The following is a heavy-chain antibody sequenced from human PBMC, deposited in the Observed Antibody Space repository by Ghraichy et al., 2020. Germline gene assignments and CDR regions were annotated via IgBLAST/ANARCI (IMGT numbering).Heavy chain of an antibody. CDR1: GFTVSSNY. CDR3: ARGDHGDYVFS. D-gene: IGHD4-17*01. V-gene: IGHV3-53*01. CDR2: IYSGGST. Sequence: GGSLRLSCAASGFTVSSNYMSWVRQAPGKGLEWVSVIYSGGSTYYADSVKGRFTISRDNSKNTLYLQMNSLRAEDTAVYYCARGDHGDYVFSGGQGTLVTVSS. J-gene: IGHJ4*02.